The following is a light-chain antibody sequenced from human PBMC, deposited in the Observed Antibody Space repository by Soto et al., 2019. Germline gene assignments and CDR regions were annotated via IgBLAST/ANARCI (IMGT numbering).Light chain of an antibody. CDR1: SSDVGSYNL. J-gene: IGLJ2*01. CDR2: EAS. V-gene: IGLV2-23*01. Sequence: QSSLTQPASVSGSPGQSITISCTGTSSDVGSYNLVSWYQQHPDKAPKLMIYEASKRPSGVSNRFSGSKSGNTASLTISGLQAEDEADYYCCSYAGSNRVVFGGGTKLTVL. CDR3: CSYAGSNRVV.